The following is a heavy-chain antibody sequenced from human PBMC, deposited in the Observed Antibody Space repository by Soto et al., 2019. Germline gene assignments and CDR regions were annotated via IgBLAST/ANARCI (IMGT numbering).Heavy chain of an antibody. Sequence: QLQLQESGPGLVKPSETLSLNCSVSGGSIRTTSHYWGWIRQPPGKGLQWIGTVYYSGSTYYNPSLQSRVTISVDTSKNHFSLKLSSVTAADTAVYYCARCGGSCGGASCYFSFDPWGQGTRVTVSS. V-gene: IGHV4-39*02. CDR2: VYYSGST. CDR1: GGSIRTTSHY. D-gene: IGHD2-2*01. CDR3: ARCGGSCGGASCYFSFDP. J-gene: IGHJ5*02.